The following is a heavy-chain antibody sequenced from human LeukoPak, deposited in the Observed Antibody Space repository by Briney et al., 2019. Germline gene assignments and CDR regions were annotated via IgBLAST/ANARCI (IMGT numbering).Heavy chain of an antibody. CDR2: INWSGGST. V-gene: IGHV3-20*04. Sequence: GGSLRLSCAASGFTFSSYWMSWVRQAPGKGLEWVSGINWSGGSTGYADSVKGRFTISRDNAKNSLYLQMNSLRAEDTALYYCARHPVIYYHYYMDVWGKGTTVTVSS. J-gene: IGHJ6*03. CDR3: ARHPVIYYHYYMDV. CDR1: GFTFSSYW. D-gene: IGHD4-11*01.